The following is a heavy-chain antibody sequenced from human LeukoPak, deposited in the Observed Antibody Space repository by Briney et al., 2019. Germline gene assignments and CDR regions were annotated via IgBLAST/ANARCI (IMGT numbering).Heavy chain of an antibody. CDR3: AKDRIDIVVVPAASSFDY. Sequence: GGSLRLSCAASGFIFSNYGMHWVRQAPGKGLEWVSGISWNSGSIGYADSVKGRFTISRDNAKNSLYLQMNSLRAEDTALYYCAKDRIDIVVVPAASSFDYWGQGTLVTVSS. J-gene: IGHJ4*02. CDR2: ISWNSGSI. V-gene: IGHV3-9*01. D-gene: IGHD2-2*01. CDR1: GFIFSNYG.